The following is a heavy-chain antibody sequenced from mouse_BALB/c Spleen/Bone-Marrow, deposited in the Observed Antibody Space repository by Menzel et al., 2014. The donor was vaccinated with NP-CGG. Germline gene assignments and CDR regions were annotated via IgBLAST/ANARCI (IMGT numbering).Heavy chain of an antibody. V-gene: IGHV1-80*01. CDR2: IYPGDGDT. CDR3: ARSLYYRYDGFAY. J-gene: IGHJ3*01. CDR1: GYAFSSYW. D-gene: IGHD2-14*01. Sequence: VQLQQSGAELVRPGSSVKISCKASGYAFSSYWMNWVKQRPGQGLEWIGQIYPGDGDTNYNGKFKGKATLTADKSSSTAYMQLSSLTSEDSAVYFCARSLYYRYDGFAYWGQGTLVTVPA.